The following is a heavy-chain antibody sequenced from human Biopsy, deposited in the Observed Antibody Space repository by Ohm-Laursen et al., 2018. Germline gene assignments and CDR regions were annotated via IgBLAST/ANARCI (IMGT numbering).Heavy chain of an antibody. Sequence: SDTLSLTCTVSGGSISNNNYYWGWHRQPPGKGLEWTGSIFYRGSTHYKPSLKSRVNISADKSKIQFSLKLNSVTAADTAVYYCARDYDTSGYYYVSWGQGTLVTVSS. V-gene: IGHV4-39*01. D-gene: IGHD3-22*01. J-gene: IGHJ5*02. CDR1: GGSISNNNYY. CDR3: ARDYDTSGYYYVS. CDR2: IFYRGST.